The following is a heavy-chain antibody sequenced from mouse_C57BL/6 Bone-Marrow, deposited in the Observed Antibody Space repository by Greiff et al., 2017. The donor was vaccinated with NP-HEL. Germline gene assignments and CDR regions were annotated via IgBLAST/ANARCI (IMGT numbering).Heavy chain of an antibody. V-gene: IGHV3-6*01. CDR1: GYSITSGYY. J-gene: IGHJ3*01. D-gene: IGHD1-1*01. CDR3: ARGYYGSSYLAWFAY. CDR2: ISYDGSN. Sequence: EVQLQQSGPGLVKPSQSLSLTCSVTGYSITSGYYWNWIRQFPGNKLEWMGYISYDGSNNYNPSLKNRISITRDTSKNQFFLKLNSVTTEDTATYYCARGYYGSSYLAWFAYWGQGTLVTVSA.